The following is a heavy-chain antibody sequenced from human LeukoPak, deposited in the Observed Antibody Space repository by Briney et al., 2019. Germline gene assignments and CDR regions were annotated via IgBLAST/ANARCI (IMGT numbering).Heavy chain of an antibody. V-gene: IGHV4-59*01. J-gene: IGHJ3*02. CDR3: ARDPLSTNDFDI. Sequence: PSETLSLTSTVSGGSITNSYWNWIRQSPGKGLEWIGYINYSGSTNYNPSLKSRVTISVDTSKNQFSLKLSSVTAADTAVYFCARDPLSTNDFDIWGQGTMVTVSS. D-gene: IGHD1-1*01. CDR2: INYSGST. CDR1: GGSITNSY.